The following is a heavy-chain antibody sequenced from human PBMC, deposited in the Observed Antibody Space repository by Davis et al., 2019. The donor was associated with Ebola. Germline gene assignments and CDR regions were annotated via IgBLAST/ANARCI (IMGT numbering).Heavy chain of an antibody. V-gene: IGHV4-34*01. D-gene: IGHD4-23*01. Sequence: SETLSLTCAVYGGSFSGYYWSWIRQPPGKGLEWIGEINHSGSTYYNPSLKSRVTISVDTSKNQFSLKLSSVTAADTAVYYCARRSTVVTPRVDPWGQGTLVTVSS. CDR3: ARRSTVVTPRVDP. J-gene: IGHJ5*02. CDR2: INHSGST. CDR1: GGSFSGYY.